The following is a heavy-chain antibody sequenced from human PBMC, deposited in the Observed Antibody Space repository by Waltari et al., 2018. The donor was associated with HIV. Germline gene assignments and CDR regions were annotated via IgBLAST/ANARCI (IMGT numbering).Heavy chain of an antibody. CDR3: ARDICNGGSCYSYYFDY. CDR2: INPDNGGT. Sequence: QVQLVQSGAEVKKPGASVTFPCTASGYPLNGYYMHWVRQAPGQGLEWRGWINPDNGGTKYAQKFQGRVTMTRDTSISTAYMELSRLRSDDTAVYYCARDICNGGSCYSYYFDYWGQGTLVTVSS. CDR1: GYPLNGYY. V-gene: IGHV1-2*02. J-gene: IGHJ4*02. D-gene: IGHD2-15*01.